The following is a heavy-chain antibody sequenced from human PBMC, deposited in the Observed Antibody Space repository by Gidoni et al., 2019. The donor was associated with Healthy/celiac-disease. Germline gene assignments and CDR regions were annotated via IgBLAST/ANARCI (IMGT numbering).Heavy chain of an antibody. CDR2: ISWNSGSI. V-gene: IGHV3-9*01. Sequence: EVQLVESGGGLVQPGRSLRLSCAASGCPFDDYAMHWVRQSPGKGLEWVSGISWNSGSIGYADSVKGRFTISRDNAKNSLYLQMNSLRAEDTALYYCAKDSREDSHYYYGMDVWGQGTTVTVSS. D-gene: IGHD1-26*01. CDR3: AKDSREDSHYYYGMDV. CDR1: GCPFDDYA. J-gene: IGHJ6*02.